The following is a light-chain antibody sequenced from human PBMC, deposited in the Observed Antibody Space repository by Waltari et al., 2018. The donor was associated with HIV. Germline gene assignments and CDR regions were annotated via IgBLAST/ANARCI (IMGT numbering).Light chain of an antibody. J-gene: IGLJ2*01. CDR3: AAWDDVRSAWL. CDR1: SSNIVTNY. Sequence: QSVLTQPPSASGTPGQRVTISCSGSSSNIVTNYVSWYKQFPGTAPKLLVYHTHQRPVGAPDRVSGSKSGTAASLAIGVLRSEDEADYYCAAWDDVRSAWLFGGGTRLNVL. CDR2: HTH. V-gene: IGLV1-47*01.